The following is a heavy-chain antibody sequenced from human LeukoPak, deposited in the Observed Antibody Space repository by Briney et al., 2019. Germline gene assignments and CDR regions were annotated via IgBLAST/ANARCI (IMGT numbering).Heavy chain of an antibody. D-gene: IGHD2-2*01. CDR2: IYYSGST. CDR3: ARQRYQLLDDAFDI. CDR1: GGSISSYY. J-gene: IGHJ3*02. V-gene: IGHV4-59*08. Sequence: SETLSLTCTVSGGSISSYYWSWIRQPPGKGLEWIGYIYYSGSTNYNPSLKSRVTISVDTSKNQLSLKLSSVTAADTAVYYCARQRYQLLDDAFDIWGQGTMVTVSS.